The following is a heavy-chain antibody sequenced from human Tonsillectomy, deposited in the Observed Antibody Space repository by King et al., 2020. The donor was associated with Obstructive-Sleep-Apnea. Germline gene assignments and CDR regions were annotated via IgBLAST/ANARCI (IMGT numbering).Heavy chain of an antibody. CDR2: IYHSGST. CDR1: GGSISSSNW. D-gene: IGHD3-22*01. J-gene: IGHJ6*04. V-gene: IGHV4-4*02. CDR3: ARGPYYYDSSGYYDYYYGMDV. Sequence: VQLQESGPGLVKPSGTLSLTCAVSGGSISSSNWWSWVRQPPGKGLEWIGEIYHSGSTNYNPSLKSRVTISVDKSKNQFSLKLSSVTAADTAVYYCARGPYYYDSSGYYDYYYGMDVWGKGTTVTVSS.